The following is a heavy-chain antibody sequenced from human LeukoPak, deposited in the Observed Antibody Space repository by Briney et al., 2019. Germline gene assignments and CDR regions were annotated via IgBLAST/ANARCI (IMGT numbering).Heavy chain of an antibody. CDR3: ARVLGVGATRGVDY. CDR2: IYTSGST. D-gene: IGHD1-26*01. V-gene: IGHV4-61*02. J-gene: IGHJ4*02. Sequence: SETLSLTCTVSGGSISSGSHYWSWIRQPAGKGLEWIGRIYTSGSTNYNPSLKSRVTISVDTSKNQFSLKLSSVTAADTAVYYCARVLGVGATRGVDYWGQGTLVTVSS. CDR1: GGSISSGSHY.